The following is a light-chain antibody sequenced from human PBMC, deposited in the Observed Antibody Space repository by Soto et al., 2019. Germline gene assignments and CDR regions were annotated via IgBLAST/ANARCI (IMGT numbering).Light chain of an antibody. Sequence: DIQMTQSPSSLSASVGDRVTITCRASQSTSSYLNWYQQKPGKAPKLLIDAASSLQSGVPSRFSGSGSGTDFTLTISRLQPEDFATYYCQHSYSTPLTFGGGTKVEIK. CDR2: AAS. CDR3: QHSYSTPLT. V-gene: IGKV1-39*01. J-gene: IGKJ4*01. CDR1: QSTSSY.